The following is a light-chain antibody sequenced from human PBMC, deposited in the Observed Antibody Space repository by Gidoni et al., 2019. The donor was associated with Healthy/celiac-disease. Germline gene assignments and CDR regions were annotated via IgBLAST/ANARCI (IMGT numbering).Light chain of an antibody. Sequence: DIQLTQSPSSLSASVGDRVTITCLASQSISSYLNWYQQKPGKAPKLLIYAASSLQSGVPSRFSGSGSGTDFTLTISSLQPEDFATYYCQQSYSTPYTFGQXTKLEIK. CDR2: AAS. CDR3: QQSYSTPYT. CDR1: QSISSY. J-gene: IGKJ2*01. V-gene: IGKV1-39*01.